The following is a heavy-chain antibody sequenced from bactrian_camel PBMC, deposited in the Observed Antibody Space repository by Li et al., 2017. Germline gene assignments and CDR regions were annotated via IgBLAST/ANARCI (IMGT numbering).Heavy chain of an antibody. CDR2: VDSDGLI. Sequence: QVQLVESGGDSVQAGGSLRLSCAASGYTFTDYSMGWFRQATGKEPEGVAAVDSDGLIRYAESVKGRFAISRDNAKNTLYLQLNSLKPEDSATYSCAATHIEPCAYSIFLAYGDWGQGTQVTVS. D-gene: IGHD1*01. CDR1: GYTFTDYS. V-gene: IGHV3S1*01. J-gene: IGHJ4*01. CDR3: AATHIEPCAYSIFLAYGD.